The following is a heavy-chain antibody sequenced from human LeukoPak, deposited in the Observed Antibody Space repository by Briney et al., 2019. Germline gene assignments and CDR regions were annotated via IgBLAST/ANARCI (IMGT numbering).Heavy chain of an antibody. D-gene: IGHD3-16*01. CDR2: IQCNGQKQ. CDR3: AKDFWGEDDDVWESFGPQWYFEE. Sequence: GGSLRLSCVVSGLTFSGHGMHWVRQIPGKGLEWVAFIQCNGQKQYYSDSVKGRFTISRDNSKNTVFLEMASPTSEDTGVYFCAKDFWGEDDDVWESFGPQWYFEEWGRGTMVTLS. V-gene: IGHV3-30*02. CDR1: GLTFSGHG. J-gene: IGHJ2*01.